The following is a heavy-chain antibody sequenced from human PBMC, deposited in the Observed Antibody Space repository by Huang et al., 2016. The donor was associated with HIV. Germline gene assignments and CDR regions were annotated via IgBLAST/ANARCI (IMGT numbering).Heavy chain of an antibody. V-gene: IGHV3-21*01. CDR2: IGSRSRYI. CDR1: GFTFSSYA. CDR3: ARPQGDKIRGIIRSYYYYYGMDV. D-gene: IGHD3-10*01. Sequence: EVQLVESGGGLVKPGGSLRLSCAASGFTFSSYAMNWVRQAPGKGLEGVSCIGSRSRYIHYAESVKGRFTISRDDAKSSLFLQMNSLRAEDTAVYYCARPQGDKIRGIIRSYYYYYGMDVWGQGTTVTVSS. J-gene: IGHJ6*02.